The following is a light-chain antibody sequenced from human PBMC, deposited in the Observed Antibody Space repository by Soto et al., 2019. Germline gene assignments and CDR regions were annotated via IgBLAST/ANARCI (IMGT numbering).Light chain of an antibody. CDR1: QSVSSSY. Sequence: EIVLTQSPGTLSESPGERATLSCRASQSVSSSYLAWYQQKPGQAPRLLIYGASSRATGIPDRFSGSGSGTDFTLTISRLEPEDFAVYYCQHYGTFGQGTKVEIK. CDR2: GAS. V-gene: IGKV3-20*01. J-gene: IGKJ1*01. CDR3: QHYGT.